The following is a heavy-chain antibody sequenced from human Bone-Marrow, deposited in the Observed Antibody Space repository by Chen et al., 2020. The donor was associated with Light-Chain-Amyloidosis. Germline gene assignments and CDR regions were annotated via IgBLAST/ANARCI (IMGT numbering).Heavy chain of an antibody. Sequence: EVQLEQSGTEVKKPGESLKLSCKGSGSTFPNSWIGWLRQMPGKGLEWMGVIYPDDSDARYSPSFEGQVTISADKSIPTAYLQWRSLKASDTAMYYCARRRDGYNFDYWGQGTLVTVSS. V-gene: IGHV5-51*01. CDR3: ARRRDGYNFDY. J-gene: IGHJ4*02. D-gene: IGHD5-12*01. CDR1: GSTFPNSW. CDR2: IYPDDSDA.